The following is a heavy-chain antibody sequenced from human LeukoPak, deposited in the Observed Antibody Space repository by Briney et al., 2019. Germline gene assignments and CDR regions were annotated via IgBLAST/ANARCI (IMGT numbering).Heavy chain of an antibody. CDR2: IYYSGST. CDR1: GGSISSSSYY. Sequence: SETLSLTCTVSGGSISSSSYYWGWIRQPPGKGLEWIGSIYYSGSTNYNPSLKSRVTISVDTSKNQFSLKLSSVTAADTAVYYCARDYRHGDSYYGMDVWGQGTTVTVSS. D-gene: IGHD4-17*01. CDR3: ARDYRHGDSYYGMDV. J-gene: IGHJ6*02. V-gene: IGHV4-39*07.